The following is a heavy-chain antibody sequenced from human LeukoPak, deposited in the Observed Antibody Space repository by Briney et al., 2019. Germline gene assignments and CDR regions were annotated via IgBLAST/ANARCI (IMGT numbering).Heavy chain of an antibody. CDR2: ISSDSSYT. CDR3: ARLHSTAAAGSYDY. CDR1: GFIFSDYY. V-gene: IGHV3-11*06. D-gene: IGHD6-13*01. Sequence: GGSLRLSCAASGFIFSDYYMTWIRQAPGKGLDWISYISSDSSYTRYADSVKGRFTVSRDNAKNSLYLQMNSLRAEDTAVYYCARLHSTAAAGSYDYWGQGTLVTVSS. J-gene: IGHJ4*02.